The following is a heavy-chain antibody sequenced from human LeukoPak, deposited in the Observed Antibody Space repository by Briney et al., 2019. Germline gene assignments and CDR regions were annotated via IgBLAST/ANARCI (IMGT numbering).Heavy chain of an antibody. V-gene: IGHV1-2*02. CDR3: ARWGDSSGWYGGGFDP. J-gene: IGHJ5*02. Sequence: ASVKVSCKASGYTFTGYYMHWVRQAPGQGLEWTGWINPNSGGTNYAQKFQGRVTMTRDTSISTAYMELSRLRSDDTAVYYCARWGDSSGWYGGGFDPWGQGTLVTVSS. D-gene: IGHD6-19*01. CDR2: INPNSGGT. CDR1: GYTFTGYY.